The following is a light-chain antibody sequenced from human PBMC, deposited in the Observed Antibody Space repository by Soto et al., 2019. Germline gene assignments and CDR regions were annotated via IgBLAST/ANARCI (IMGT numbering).Light chain of an antibody. CDR2: TNN. Sequence: QSVLTQPPSASGTPGQRITISCYGSSSNIESHSVNWYQQVPGTAPKLFINTNNQRPSGVPDRFSGSKSGASASLAISGLQSEDEATYYCATWDDSRKGVFGTGTKVTVL. CDR1: SSNIESHS. CDR3: ATWDDSRKGV. V-gene: IGLV1-44*01. J-gene: IGLJ1*01.